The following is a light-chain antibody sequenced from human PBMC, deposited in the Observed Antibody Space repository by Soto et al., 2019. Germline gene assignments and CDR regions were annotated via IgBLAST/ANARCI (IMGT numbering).Light chain of an antibody. CDR3: QQSFTTPLT. CDR2: VAS. Sequence: DIQMTQSPSSLSASVGDRVTITRRASQNIGRFLNWHQQKPGKAPNVLINVASTLRSGVPSRFSGSGSGTDFNLTINSLQPEDFATYFCQQSFTTPLTCGGGTKVDI. V-gene: IGKV1-39*01. CDR1: QNIGRF. J-gene: IGKJ4*01.